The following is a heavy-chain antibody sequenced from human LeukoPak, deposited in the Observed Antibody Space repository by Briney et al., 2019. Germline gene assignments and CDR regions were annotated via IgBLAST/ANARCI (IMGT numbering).Heavy chain of an antibody. Sequence: SETLSLTCTVSGGSISSYYWSWIRQPPGKGLEWIGCIYYSGSTNYNPSFESRVTISVDTSKNQFSLKLSSVTAADTAVYYCAKITPGDYARKRFNWFDPWGQGTLVTVSS. J-gene: IGHJ5*02. CDR1: GGSISSYY. CDR3: AKITPGDYARKRFNWFDP. D-gene: IGHD4-17*01. V-gene: IGHV4-59*01. CDR2: IYYSGST.